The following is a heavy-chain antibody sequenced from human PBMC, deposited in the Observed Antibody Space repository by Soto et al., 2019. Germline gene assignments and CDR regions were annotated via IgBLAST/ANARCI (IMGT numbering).Heavy chain of an antibody. CDR3: ARQGYRSGWYSTYGMDV. D-gene: IGHD6-19*01. J-gene: IGHJ6*02. Sequence: GESLKISCKGSGYSFTSYWISWVRQMPGKGLEWMGRIDPSDSYTNYSPSFQGHVTISADKSISTAYLQWSSLKASDTAMYYCARQGYRSGWYSTYGMDVWGQGTTVTVYS. V-gene: IGHV5-10-1*01. CDR1: GYSFTSYW. CDR2: IDPSDSYT.